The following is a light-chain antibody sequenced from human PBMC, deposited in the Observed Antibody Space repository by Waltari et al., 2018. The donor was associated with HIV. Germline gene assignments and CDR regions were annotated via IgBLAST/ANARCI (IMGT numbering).Light chain of an antibody. CDR1: QSISSY. V-gene: IGKV1-39*01. J-gene: IGKJ4*01. CDR3: QQSYSTPLT. CDR2: AAS. Sequence: DIQMTQSPSSLSASVGDRVTITCRASQSISSYLNWYQQKPGKAPKLLIYAASRLQSGVPSRFSGRGSRTDFTLTIRSLQPEDFATYYCQQSYSTPLTFGGGTKVEIK.